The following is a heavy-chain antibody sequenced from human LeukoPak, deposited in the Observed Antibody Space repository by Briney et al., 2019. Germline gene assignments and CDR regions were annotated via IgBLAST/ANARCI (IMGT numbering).Heavy chain of an antibody. CDR3: ARDRSAYDYDKRWFYYYMDV. D-gene: IGHD5-12*01. V-gene: IGHV6-1*01. J-gene: IGHJ6*03. CDR2: TYYRSKWYN. Sequence: SQTLSLTCAISGDSVSSNSAAWNWIRQSPSRGLEWLGRTYYRSKWYNDYAVSVKSRITINPDTSKNQFSLKLSSVTAADTAVYYCARDRSAYDYDKRWFYYYMDVWGKGTTVTISS. CDR1: GDSVSSNSAA.